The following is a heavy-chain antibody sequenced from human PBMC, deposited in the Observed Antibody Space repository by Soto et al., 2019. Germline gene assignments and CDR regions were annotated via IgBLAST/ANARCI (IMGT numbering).Heavy chain of an antibody. D-gene: IGHD3-10*01. Sequence: GASVKVSCKASGGTFSSYAISWVRQAPGQGLEWMGGIIPIFGTANYAQKFQGRVTITADESTSTAYMELSSPRSEDTAVYYCARDPGLPPYYFDYWGQGTLVTVSS. V-gene: IGHV1-69*13. CDR2: IIPIFGTA. J-gene: IGHJ4*02. CDR1: GGTFSSYA. CDR3: ARDPGLPPYYFDY.